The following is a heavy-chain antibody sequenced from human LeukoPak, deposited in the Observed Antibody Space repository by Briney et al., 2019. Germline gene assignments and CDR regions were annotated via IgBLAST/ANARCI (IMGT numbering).Heavy chain of an antibody. D-gene: IGHD3-10*01. V-gene: IGHV1-8*01. CDR1: GFPFTRYD. J-gene: IGHJ5*02. CDR2: MNPNTGNT. Sequence: ASVKVSCKASGFPFTRYDINWVRQTSAQGLEWMGWMNPNTGNTGYAQKFQGRVTMTRDTSTSTAYMELRDLRPEDTAVYYCVRDGEGVAISVNYWFDPWGQGTLVTVSS. CDR3: VRDGEGVAISVNYWFDP.